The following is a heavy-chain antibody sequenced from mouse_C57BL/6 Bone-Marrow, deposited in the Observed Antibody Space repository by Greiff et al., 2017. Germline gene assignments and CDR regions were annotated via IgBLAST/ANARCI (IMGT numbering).Heavy chain of an antibody. D-gene: IGHD2-10*01. CDR3: ARSYYSWYFDV. CDR2: IDPSDSYT. V-gene: IGHV1-59*01. CDR1: GYTFTSYW. J-gene: IGHJ1*03. Sequence: QVQLQQPGAELVRPGTSVKLSCKASGYTFTSYWMHWVKQRPGQGLEWIGVIDPSDSYTNYNQKFKGKATLTVDTSSSTAYMQLSSLTSEDSAVYYCARSYYSWYFDVWGTGTTGTVSS.